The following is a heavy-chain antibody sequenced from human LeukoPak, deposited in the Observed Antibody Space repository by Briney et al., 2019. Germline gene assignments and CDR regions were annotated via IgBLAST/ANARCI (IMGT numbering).Heavy chain of an antibody. J-gene: IGHJ4*02. D-gene: IGHD4-17*01. CDR3: ARQGYADFSSRPFDY. CDR1: GGSISSSSYY. CDR2: IYYSGRT. Sequence: SETLSLTCTVSGGSISSSSYYWGWIRQPPGKGLEWSGSIYYSGRTYYNPSLKSRVTISVDTSKNQFSLKLSSVTAADTAMYYCARQGYADFSSRPFDYWGQGTLVTVSS. V-gene: IGHV4-39*01.